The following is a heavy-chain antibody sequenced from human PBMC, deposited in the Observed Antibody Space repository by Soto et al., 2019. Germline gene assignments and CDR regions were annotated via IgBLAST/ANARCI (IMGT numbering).Heavy chain of an antibody. Sequence: EVQLVESGGGLVQPGGSLRLSCAASGFTFSDHYMDWVRQAPGKGLEWVGRTRNKTKSYTTEYAASVKGRFIVSRDDSENSVYLQMDILKTEDTAVYYCARVRGDNWNDWSMDFWGQGTLVTVSS. CDR3: ARVRGDNWNDWSMDF. V-gene: IGHV3-72*01. J-gene: IGHJ4*02. CDR2: TRNKTKSYTT. D-gene: IGHD1-20*01. CDR1: GFTFSDHY.